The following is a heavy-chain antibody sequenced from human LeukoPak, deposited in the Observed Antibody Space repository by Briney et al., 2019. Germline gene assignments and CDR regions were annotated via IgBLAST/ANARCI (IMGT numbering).Heavy chain of an antibody. CDR3: ARGGGRDFDY. V-gene: IGHV4-34*01. CDR2: INQSGST. CDR1: GESFSGYY. J-gene: IGHJ4*02. D-gene: IGHD2-15*01. Sequence: SETLSLTCAVYGESFSGYYWSWIRQPPGKGLELIGDINQSGSTNYNPSIKSRVTLSVDPSKNQFSLNLNSVTAADTAVYYCARGGGRDFDYWGQGTLVTVSS.